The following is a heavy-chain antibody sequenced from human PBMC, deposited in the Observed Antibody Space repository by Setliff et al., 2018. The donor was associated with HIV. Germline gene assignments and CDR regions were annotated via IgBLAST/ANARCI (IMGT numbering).Heavy chain of an antibody. CDR3: ARHDFWSGYHNWFDP. D-gene: IGHD3-3*01. Sequence: SETLSLTCTVSGGSISSYYWSWIRQPPGKGLEWIGNIHSSGSTNYNPSLKSRVTISVDTSKNQFSLKLSSVTAADTAMYYCARHDFWSGYHNWFDPWGQGTLVTVSS. CDR1: GGSISSYY. J-gene: IGHJ5*02. CDR2: IHSSGST. V-gene: IGHV4-4*09.